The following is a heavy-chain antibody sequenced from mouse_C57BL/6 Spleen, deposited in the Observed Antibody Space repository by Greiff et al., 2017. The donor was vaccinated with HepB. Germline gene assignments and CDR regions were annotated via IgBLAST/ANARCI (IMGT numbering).Heavy chain of an antibody. J-gene: IGHJ2*01. CDR2: IRNKANGYTT. V-gene: IGHV7-3*01. D-gene: IGHD2-12*01. Sequence: EVNVVESGGGLVQPGGSLSLSCAASGFTFTDYYMSWVRQPPGKALEWLGFIRNKANGYTTEYSASVKGRFTISRDNSQSILYLQMNALRAEDSATYYCARSYNSHQEYYFDYWGQGTTLTVSS. CDR1: GFTFTDYY. CDR3: ARSYNSHQEYYFDY.